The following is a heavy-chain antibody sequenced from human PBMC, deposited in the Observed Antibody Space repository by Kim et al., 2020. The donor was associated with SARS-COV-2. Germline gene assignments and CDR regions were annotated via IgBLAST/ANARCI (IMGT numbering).Heavy chain of an antibody. J-gene: IGHJ6*02. Sequence: GGSLRLSCAASGFTFSSYGMHWVRQAPGKGLEWVAVIWYDGSNKYYADSVKGRFTISRDNSKNTLYLQMNSLRAEDTAVYYCARGSYVLLWFGEKVGMDVWGQGTTVTVSS. V-gene: IGHV3-33*01. D-gene: IGHD3-10*01. CDR2: IWYDGSNK. CDR1: GFTFSSYG. CDR3: ARGSYVLLWFGEKVGMDV.